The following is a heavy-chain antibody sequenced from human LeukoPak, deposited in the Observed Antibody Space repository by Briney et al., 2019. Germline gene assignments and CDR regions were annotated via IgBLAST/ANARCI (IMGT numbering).Heavy chain of an antibody. Sequence: PSETLSLTCTVSGGSISSYYWSWIRQPPGKGLEWIGYIYYSGRTNYNPSLKSRVTISVDTSKNQFSLKLSSVTAADTAVYYCARQTFSSGSLHFWGQGTLVTVSS. V-gene: IGHV4-59*08. CDR1: GGSISSYY. CDR3: ARQTFSSGSLHF. D-gene: IGHD6-19*01. CDR2: IYYSGRT. J-gene: IGHJ4*02.